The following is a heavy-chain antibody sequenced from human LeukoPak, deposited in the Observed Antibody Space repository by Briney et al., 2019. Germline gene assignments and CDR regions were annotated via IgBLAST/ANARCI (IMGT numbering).Heavy chain of an antibody. CDR1: GFTFSDYW. CDR3: ARAYSSSWYGSNGMDV. V-gene: IGHV3-7*01. J-gene: IGHJ6*02. CDR2: MNQDGSDK. Sequence: GGSLRLSCEVSGFTFSDYWMSWVRQAPGKGLEWVANMNQDGSDKYYVDSVKGRFTISRDNAKNSLYLQMNSLRAEDTAVYYCARAYSSSWYGSNGMDVWGQGTTVTVSS. D-gene: IGHD6-13*01.